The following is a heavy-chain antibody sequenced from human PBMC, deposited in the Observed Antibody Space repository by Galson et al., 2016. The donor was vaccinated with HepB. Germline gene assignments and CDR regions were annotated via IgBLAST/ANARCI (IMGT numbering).Heavy chain of an antibody. Sequence: SLRLSCAASGFTTSSYWMIWVRQAPGKGLEWVSCISSSSVYIWYADSVRGRFTNSRDNAKNSLYLQMDRLTAEDTAVYYCARADGFNTPFFDSWGQGTLVTVSS. CDR3: ARADGFNTPFFDS. V-gene: IGHV3-21*01. J-gene: IGHJ4*02. D-gene: IGHD5-24*01. CDR2: ISSSSVYI. CDR1: GFTTSSYW.